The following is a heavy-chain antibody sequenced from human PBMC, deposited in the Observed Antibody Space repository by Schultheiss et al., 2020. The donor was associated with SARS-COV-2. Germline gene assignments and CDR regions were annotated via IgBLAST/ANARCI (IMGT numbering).Heavy chain of an antibody. CDR3: ARVYCSDSKCSYGMDV. Sequence: GGSLRLSCAASGFTFSSYWMHWVRQDPGKGLVWVSHINTVGTTTDYADFVKGRFTISRDNSKNTLYLQMNSLRAEDTAVYYCARVYCSDSKCSYGMDVWGRGTTVTVSS. J-gene: IGHJ6*02. CDR1: GFTFSSYW. V-gene: IGHV3-74*01. D-gene: IGHD2-15*01. CDR2: INTVGTTT.